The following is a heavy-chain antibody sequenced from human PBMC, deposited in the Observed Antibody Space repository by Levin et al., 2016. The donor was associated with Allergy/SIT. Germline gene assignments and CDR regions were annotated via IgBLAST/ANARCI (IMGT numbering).Heavy chain of an antibody. CDR2: IYYSGST. CDR3: ARHTAVAWGYYFDY. J-gene: IGHJ4*02. D-gene: IGHD6-19*01. CDR1: GGAISTYY. Sequence: GSLRLSCTVSGGAISTYYWTWIRQPPGKGLEWLGYIYYSGSTNYNPSLKSRVTISVDTSKKQFSLKLSSVTAADTAVYYCARHTAVAWGYYFDYWGQGTLVTVSS. V-gene: IGHV4-59*08.